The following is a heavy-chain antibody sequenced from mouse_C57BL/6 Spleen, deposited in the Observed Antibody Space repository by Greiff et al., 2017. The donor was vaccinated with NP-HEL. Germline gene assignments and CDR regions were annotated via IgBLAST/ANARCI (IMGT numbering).Heavy chain of an antibody. CDR2: IYPRDGST. D-gene: IGHD4-1*01. CDR3: AKSNWDYAMDY. V-gene: IGHV1-85*01. Sequence: VKLQESGPELVKPGASVKLSCKASGYTFTSYDINWVKQRPGQGLEWIGWIYPRDGSTKYNEKFKGKATLTVDTSSSTAYMELHSLTSEDSAVYFCAKSNWDYAMDYWGQGTSVTVSS. J-gene: IGHJ4*01. CDR1: GYTFTSYD.